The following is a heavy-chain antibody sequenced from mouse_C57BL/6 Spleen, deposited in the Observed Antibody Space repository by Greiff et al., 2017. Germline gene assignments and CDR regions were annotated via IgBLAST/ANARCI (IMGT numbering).Heavy chain of an antibody. V-gene: IGHV1-64*01. Sequence: QVQLQQPGAELVKPGASVKLSCKASGYTFTSYWMHWVKQRPGQGLEWIGMIHPNSGSTNYNEKFKSKATLTVDKSSSTAYMQLSSLTSEDSAVYYCARGRDSSGYPYVEYWGQGTTLTVSS. D-gene: IGHD3-2*02. CDR1: GYTFTSYW. J-gene: IGHJ2*01. CDR3: ARGRDSSGYPYVEY. CDR2: IHPNSGST.